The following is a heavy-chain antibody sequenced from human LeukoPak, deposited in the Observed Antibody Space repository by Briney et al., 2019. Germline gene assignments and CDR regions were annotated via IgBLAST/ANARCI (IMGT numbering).Heavy chain of an antibody. Sequence: PSETLSLTCTVSGGSISSYYWSWIRQPPGKGLEWIGYIYYSGSTNYNPSLKSRVTISVDTSKNQFSLKLSSVTAADTAVYYCARLYPLVYWGQGTLVTVSS. CDR2: IYYSGST. CDR1: GGSISSYY. V-gene: IGHV4-59*08. J-gene: IGHJ4*02. CDR3: ARLYPLVY.